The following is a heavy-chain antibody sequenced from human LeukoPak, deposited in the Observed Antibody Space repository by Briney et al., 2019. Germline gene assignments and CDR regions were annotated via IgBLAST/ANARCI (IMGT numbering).Heavy chain of an antibody. CDR3: ARASSSPSSFDY. V-gene: IGHV4-4*08. CDR2: IYTSGST. CDR1: GGSISSYY. J-gene: IGHJ4*02. Sequence: SETLSLTCTVSGGSISSYYWSWIRQPPGKGLEWIGYIYTSGSTNYNPSLKSRVTMSVDTSKNQFSLKLSSVTAADTAVYYCARASSSPSSFDYWGQGTLVTVSS. D-gene: IGHD6-6*01.